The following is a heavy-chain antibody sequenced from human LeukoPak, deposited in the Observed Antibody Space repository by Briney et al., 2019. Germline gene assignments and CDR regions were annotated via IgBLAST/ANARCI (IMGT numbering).Heavy chain of an antibody. CDR2: ISYDGSNK. D-gene: IGHD6-13*01. Sequence: GRSLRLSCAASGFTFSSYAMHWVRQAPGKGLEWVAVISYDGSNKYYADSVKGRFTISRDNSKNTLYLQMNSLRAEDTAVYYCARSHGMAAAGPLFFFDYWGQGTLVTVSS. V-gene: IGHV3-30*04. CDR3: ARSHGMAAAGPLFFFDY. J-gene: IGHJ4*02. CDR1: GFTFSSYA.